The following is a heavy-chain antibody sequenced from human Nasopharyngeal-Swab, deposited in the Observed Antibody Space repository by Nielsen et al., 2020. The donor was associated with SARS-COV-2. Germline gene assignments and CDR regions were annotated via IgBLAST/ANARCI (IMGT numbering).Heavy chain of an antibody. CDR2: IHNDGNT. CDR3: AKGRGYSGYDGRFDY. J-gene: IGHJ4*02. D-gene: IGHD5-12*01. V-gene: IGHV3-53*01. CDR1: GFIVSSTY. Sequence: GESLKISCAASGFIVSSTYMSWVRQAPRKGLEWLSVIHNDGNTYYGDSVKGRFTISRDNSKNTLYLQMNSLRAEDTAVYYCAKGRGYSGYDGRFDYWGQGTLVTVSS.